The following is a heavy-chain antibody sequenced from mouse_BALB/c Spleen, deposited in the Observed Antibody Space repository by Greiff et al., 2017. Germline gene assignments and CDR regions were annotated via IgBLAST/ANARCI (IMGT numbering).Heavy chain of an antibody. J-gene: IGHJ1*01. Sequence: EVQLVESGGGLVEPGGSLKLSCAASGFTFSDYYMYWVRQTPEKRLEWVATISDGGSYTYYPDSVKGRFTISRDNAKNNLYLQMSSLKSEDTAMYYCERSYNYGSSSYWYFDDWGAGTTVTVSS. CDR2: ISDGGSYT. D-gene: IGHD1-1*01. CDR3: ERSYNYGSSSYWYFDD. V-gene: IGHV5-4*02. CDR1: GFTFSDYY.